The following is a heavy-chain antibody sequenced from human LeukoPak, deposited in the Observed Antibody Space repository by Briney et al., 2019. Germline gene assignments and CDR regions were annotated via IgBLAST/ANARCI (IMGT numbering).Heavy chain of an antibody. CDR3: AKGHDYYDSSGYPLYYFDY. CDR1: GFTFSSYG. D-gene: IGHD3-22*01. J-gene: IGHJ4*02. CDR2: IRGSGGST. V-gene: IGHV3-23*01. Sequence: GGSLRLSCAASGFTFSSYGMSWVRQAPGKGLEWVSAIRGSGGSTYYADSVKGRFTISRDNSKNTLYLQMNSLRAEDTAVYYCAKGHDYYDSSGYPLYYFDYWGQGTLVTVSS.